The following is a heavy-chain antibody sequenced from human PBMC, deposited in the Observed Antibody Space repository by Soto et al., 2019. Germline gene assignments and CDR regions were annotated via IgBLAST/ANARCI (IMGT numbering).Heavy chain of an antibody. CDR3: ARTLQFASATDYYYYMDV. CDR2: IYYSGST. J-gene: IGHJ6*03. CDR1: GGSISSYY. V-gene: IGHV4-59*01. Sequence: SETLSLTCTVSGGSISSYYLSWIRQPPGKGLEWIGYIYYSGSTNYNPSLKSRVTISVDTSKNQFSLKLSSVTAADTAVYYCARTLQFASATDYYYYMDVWGKGTTVTVSS.